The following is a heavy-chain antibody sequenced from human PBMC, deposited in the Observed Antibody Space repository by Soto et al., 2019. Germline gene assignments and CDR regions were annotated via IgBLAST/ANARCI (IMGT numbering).Heavy chain of an antibody. J-gene: IGHJ4*02. Sequence: VQLLESGGGLVQPGGSLRLSCAASGFTFSSYAMSWVRQAPGKGLEWVAVISYDGSNKYYADSVKGRFTISRDNSKNTLYLQMNSLRAEDTAVYYCATADSRGSYSYFDYWGQGTLVTVSS. D-gene: IGHD1-26*01. CDR2: ISYDGSNK. CDR1: GFTFSSYA. CDR3: ATADSRGSYSYFDY. V-gene: IGHV3-30*03.